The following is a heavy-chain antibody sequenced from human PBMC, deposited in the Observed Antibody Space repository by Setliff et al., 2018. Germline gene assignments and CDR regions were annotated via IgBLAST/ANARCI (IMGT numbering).Heavy chain of an antibody. CDR3: ASDRLQTRSAVAGTIGDY. D-gene: IGHD6-19*01. CDR2: IIPILGIA. Sequence: SVKVSCKASGGTFSSYAISWVRQAPGQGLEWMGGIIPILGIANYAQKFQGRVTMTRDTSTSTVYMELSSLRSEDTAVYYCASDRLQTRSAVAGTIGDYWGQGTLVTVSS. V-gene: IGHV1-69*10. J-gene: IGHJ4*02. CDR1: GGTFSSYA.